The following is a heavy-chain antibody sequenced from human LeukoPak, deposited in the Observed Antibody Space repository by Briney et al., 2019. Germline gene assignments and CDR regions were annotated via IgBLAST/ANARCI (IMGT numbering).Heavy chain of an antibody. D-gene: IGHD1-26*01. CDR1: GGTFSSYA. CDR3: AGGGPRGSYYAIFDY. Sequence: SVKVSCKASGGTFSSYAVSWVRQAPGQGLEWMGGIIPIFGTANYAQKFQGRVTITTDESTSTAYMELSSLRSEDTAVYYCAGGGPRGSYYAIFDYWGQGTLVTVSS. CDR2: IIPIFGTA. J-gene: IGHJ4*02. V-gene: IGHV1-69*05.